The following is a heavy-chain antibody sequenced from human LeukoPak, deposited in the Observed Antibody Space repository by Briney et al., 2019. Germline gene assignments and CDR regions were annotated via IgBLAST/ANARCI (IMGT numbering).Heavy chain of an antibody. CDR2: IYTSGST. J-gene: IGHJ4*02. CDR1: GGSISSGSYY. Sequence: PSETLSLTCTVSGGSISSGSYYWSWIRQPAGKGLEWIGRIYTSGSTNYNPSLKSRVTISVDTSKNQFSLKLSSVTAADTAVYYCARGDTYSSGWVFDYWGQGTLVTVSS. CDR3: ARGDTYSSGWVFDY. D-gene: IGHD6-19*01. V-gene: IGHV4-61*02.